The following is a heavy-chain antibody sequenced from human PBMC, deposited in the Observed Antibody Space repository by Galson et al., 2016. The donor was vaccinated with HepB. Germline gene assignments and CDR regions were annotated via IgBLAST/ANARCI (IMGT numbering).Heavy chain of an antibody. CDR3: ARRLDTQRRIAGWGWGMDV. CDR1: GFTFRSYW. V-gene: IGHV3-7*01. J-gene: IGHJ6*02. D-gene: IGHD6-19*01. Sequence: SLRLSCAASGFTFRSYWMSWVRQAPGKGLEWVANINQDGSEKYSGDSVKGRFTISRDNGKNSLYLQMSSLRVEDAGVYYCARRLDTQRRIAGWGWGMDVWGQGTTVTVS. CDR2: INQDGSEK.